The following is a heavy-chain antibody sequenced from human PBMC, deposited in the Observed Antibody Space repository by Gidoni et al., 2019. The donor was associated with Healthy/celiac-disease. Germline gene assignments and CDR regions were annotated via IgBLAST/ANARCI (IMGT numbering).Heavy chain of an antibody. J-gene: IGHJ4*02. V-gene: IGHV3-21*01. CDR1: GFPFSSYS. CDR3: ARVTAVAYYFDY. CDR2: ISSSSSYI. Sequence: EVQLVESGGGLVKPGGSLRLSCAASGFPFSSYSMNWVRQAPGKGLEWVSSISSSSSYIYYADSVKGRFTISRDNAKNSLYLQMNSLRAEDTAVDYCARVTAVAYYFDYWGQGTLVTVSS. D-gene: IGHD6-19*01.